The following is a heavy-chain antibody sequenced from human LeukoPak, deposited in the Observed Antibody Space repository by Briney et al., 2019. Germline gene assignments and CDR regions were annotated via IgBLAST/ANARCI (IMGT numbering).Heavy chain of an antibody. D-gene: IGHD3-10*01. J-gene: IGHJ6*03. Sequence: PGGSLRLSCAASGFTVSSNYMSWVRQAPGKGLEWVSVIYSGGSTYYADSVKGRFTISRDNSKNTLYLQMNSLRAEDTAVYYCVRVVSHYYMDVWGKGTTVTVSS. CDR2: IYSGGST. CDR1: GFTVSSNY. CDR3: VRVVSHYYMDV. V-gene: IGHV3-53*01.